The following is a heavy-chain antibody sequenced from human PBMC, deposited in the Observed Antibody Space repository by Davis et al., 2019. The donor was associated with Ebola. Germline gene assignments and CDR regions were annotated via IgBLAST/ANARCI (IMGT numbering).Heavy chain of an antibody. J-gene: IGHJ4*02. CDR1: GDTVSSIDGA. V-gene: IGHV6-1*01. CDR3: ARGWLRSGLDS. CDR2: TYFNSKWYN. D-gene: IGHD5-12*01. Sequence: PSETLSLTCDTSGDTVSSIDGAWNWIRQSPSRGLEWLGRTYFNSKWYNDYAVSVKTRITINPDTSKNQFSLQLNSVTPEDTAVYYCARGWLRSGLDSWGQGTLVTVPS.